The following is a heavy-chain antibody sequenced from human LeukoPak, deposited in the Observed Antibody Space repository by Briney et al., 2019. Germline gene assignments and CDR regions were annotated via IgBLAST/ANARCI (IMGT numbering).Heavy chain of an antibody. Sequence: GGSLRLSCAASGLTFSSYDMSWVRQAPGKGLEWVSTVSDSGDSTYYADSVEGRFTISRDNSKDALFLQMNSLRAEDTAVYYCATYDPNDYWGQGTLVTVSS. CDR2: VSDSGDST. CDR3: ATYDPNDY. J-gene: IGHJ4*02. D-gene: IGHD2-8*01. CDR1: GLTFSSYD. V-gene: IGHV3-23*01.